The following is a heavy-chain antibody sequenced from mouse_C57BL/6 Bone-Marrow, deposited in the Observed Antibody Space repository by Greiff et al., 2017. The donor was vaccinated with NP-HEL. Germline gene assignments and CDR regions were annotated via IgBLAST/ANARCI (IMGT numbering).Heavy chain of an antibody. V-gene: IGHV1-22*01. Sequence: EVQLVESRPELVKPGASVKMSCKASGYTFTDYNMHWVKQSHGKSLEWIGYINPNNGGTSYNQKFKGKATLTVNKSSSTAYMELRSLTSEDSAVYYCARSTTVFDYWGQGTTLTVSS. CDR2: INPNNGGT. CDR1: GYTFTDYN. D-gene: IGHD1-1*01. CDR3: ARSTTVFDY. J-gene: IGHJ2*01.